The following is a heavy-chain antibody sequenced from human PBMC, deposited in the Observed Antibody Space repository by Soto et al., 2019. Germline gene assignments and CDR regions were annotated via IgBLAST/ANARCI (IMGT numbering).Heavy chain of an antibody. CDR1: GGTFSNYA. V-gene: IGHV1-69*12. J-gene: IGHJ6*02. CDR3: ARGPPDDSSGYHPLYYFYGMDV. CDR2: IIPILGTV. Sequence: QVQLVQSGAEVKKPGSSVKVSCKASGGTFSNYAISWVRQAPGQGLEWMGGIIPILGTVNYAQKFQGRVTITADESTSTAYMELRSLRSEDTAVYYCARGPPDDSSGYHPLYYFYGMDVWGQGTMVTVSS. D-gene: IGHD3-22*01.